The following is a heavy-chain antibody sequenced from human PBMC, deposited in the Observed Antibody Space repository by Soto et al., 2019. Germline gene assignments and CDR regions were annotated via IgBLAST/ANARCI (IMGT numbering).Heavy chain of an antibody. CDR1: GGYSSRGGYY. J-gene: IGHJ3*02. CDR3: AGYCSGGSCYSGAFDI. Sequence: ASETLSLRCSVAGGYSSRGGYYWSWIRQHPGKGLEWIGYIYYSGSTYYNPSLKSRVTISVDTSKNQFSLKLSSVTAADTAVYYCAGYCSGGSCYSGAFDIWGQGTMVTVSS. CDR2: IYYSGST. V-gene: IGHV4-31*03. D-gene: IGHD2-15*01.